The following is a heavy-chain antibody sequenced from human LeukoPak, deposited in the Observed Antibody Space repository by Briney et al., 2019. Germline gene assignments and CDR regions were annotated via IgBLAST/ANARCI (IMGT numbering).Heavy chain of an antibody. V-gene: IGHV3-30*03. CDR3: ARFIAAPYYFDY. J-gene: IGHJ4*02. D-gene: IGHD6-13*01. CDR1: GFTFSSYG. Sequence: PGRSLRLSCATSGFTFSSYGMHWVRQVPGKGLEWVAVISYDAKSNYHVDSVKGRFTISRDNSKNTLYLQMNSLRPEDTAVYYCARFIAAPYYFDYWGRGTLVTVSS. CDR2: ISYDAKSN.